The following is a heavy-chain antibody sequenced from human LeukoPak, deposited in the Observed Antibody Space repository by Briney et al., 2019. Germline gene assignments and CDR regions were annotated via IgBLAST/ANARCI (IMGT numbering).Heavy chain of an antibody. V-gene: IGHV3-20*04. CDR3: ATHSYYYGSGSYPHYLDY. Sequence: PGGSLRLSCAASGFSFEDNGMSWVRQAPGKGLEWVSGINWNGETTGYVDSVKGRFTISRDNAKNSLYLQMNSLRAGDTALYYCATHSYYYGSGSYPHYLDYWGQGTLVTVSS. J-gene: IGHJ4*02. CDR1: GFSFEDNG. CDR2: INWNGETT. D-gene: IGHD3-10*01.